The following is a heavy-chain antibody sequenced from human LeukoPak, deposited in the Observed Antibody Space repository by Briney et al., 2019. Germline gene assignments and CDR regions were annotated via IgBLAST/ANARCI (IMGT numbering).Heavy chain of an antibody. CDR3: ARGRLLMWFDP. Sequence: PSETLSLTCALYGGSSSGYSWSWIRQPPRKGLEWIGEINHSGSTNYNPSPKRRVTISVDTSKKQFSLKLSSVTAAGTAVYYCARGRLLMWFDPWGQGTLVTVSS. J-gene: IGHJ5*02. D-gene: IGHD3-16*01. CDR2: INHSGST. V-gene: IGHV4-34*01. CDR1: GGSSSGYS.